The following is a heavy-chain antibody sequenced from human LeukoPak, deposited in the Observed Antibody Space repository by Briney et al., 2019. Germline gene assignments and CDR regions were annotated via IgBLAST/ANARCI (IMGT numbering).Heavy chain of an antibody. D-gene: IGHD3-22*01. CDR1: GFTFGSYW. CDR3: AKDNFDSSGTQYDAFDT. Sequence: GGSLRLSCAASGFTFGSYWMSWVRQTPGKGLEWVSAISGSRGSTYYADSVKGRFTISRDISKNTLYLQMNSLRAEDTAVYYCAKDNFDSSGTQYDAFDTWGQGTMVTVSS. CDR2: ISGSRGST. V-gene: IGHV3-23*01. J-gene: IGHJ3*02.